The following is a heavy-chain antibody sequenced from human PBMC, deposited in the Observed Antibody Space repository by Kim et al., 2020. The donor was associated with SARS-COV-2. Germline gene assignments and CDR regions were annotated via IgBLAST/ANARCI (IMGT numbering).Heavy chain of an antibody. D-gene: IGHD2-21*01. V-gene: IGHV3-49*03. J-gene: IGHJ3*02. CDR2: IRSKAYGGTT. CDR3: TRDGILTPRDAFDI. Sequence: GGSLRLSCTASGFTFGDYAMSWFRQAPGKGLEWVGFIRSKAYGGTTEYAASVKGRFTISRDDSKSIAYLQMNSLKTEDTAVYYCTRDGILTPRDAFDIWGQGTMVTVSS. CDR1: GFTFGDYA.